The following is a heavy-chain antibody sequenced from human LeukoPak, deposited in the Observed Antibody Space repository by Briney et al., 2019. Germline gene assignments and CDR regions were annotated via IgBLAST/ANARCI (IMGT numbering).Heavy chain of an antibody. Sequence: SETLSLTCTVSGGSLSSYYWSWIRQPPGKGLEWIGYIYYSGSTNYNPSLKSRVTISVDTSKNQFSLKLSSVTAADTAVYYCARVKLGYSYSFDYWGQGTLVTVSS. CDR2: IYYSGST. D-gene: IGHD5-18*01. CDR3: ARVKLGYSYSFDY. V-gene: IGHV4-59*01. J-gene: IGHJ4*02. CDR1: GGSLSSYY.